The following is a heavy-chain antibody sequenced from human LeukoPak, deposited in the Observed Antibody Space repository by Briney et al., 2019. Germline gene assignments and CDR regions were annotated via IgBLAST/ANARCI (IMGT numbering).Heavy chain of an antibody. D-gene: IGHD5-18*01. V-gene: IGHV6-1*01. CDR2: TYYRSKWYN. Sequence: SQTLSLTCAISGDSVSSNSAAWNWIRQSPSRGLEWLGRTYYRSKWYNDYAVSVKSRITINPDTSKNQFSLQLNSVTPEDTAVYYCARVSYGYGYSTDKYNWFDPWGQGHPVIVSS. CDR3: ARVSYGYGYSTDKYNWFDP. J-gene: IGHJ5*02. CDR1: GDSVSSNSAA.